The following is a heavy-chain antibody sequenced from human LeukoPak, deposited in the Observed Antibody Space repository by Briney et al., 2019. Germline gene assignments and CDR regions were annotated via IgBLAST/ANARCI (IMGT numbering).Heavy chain of an antibody. Sequence: PGRSLRLSCAASGYTFTSYAMHWVRQAPGQRLEWMGWINAGNGNTKYSQKFQGRVTITRDTSASTAYMELSSLRSEDTAVYYCARDGVNVLGIVVVPAAIPFDYWGQGTLVTVSS. CDR2: INAGNGNT. D-gene: IGHD2-2*02. CDR3: ARDGVNVLGIVVVPAAIPFDY. CDR1: GYTFTSYA. J-gene: IGHJ4*02. V-gene: IGHV1-3*01.